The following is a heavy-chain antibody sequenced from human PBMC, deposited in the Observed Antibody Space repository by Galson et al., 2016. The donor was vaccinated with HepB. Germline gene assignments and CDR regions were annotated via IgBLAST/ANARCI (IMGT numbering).Heavy chain of an antibody. Sequence: SETLSLTCTVSDASISSGPHYWGWIRQAPGKGLEWIASMSYSGYTYYNPSLQSRVTISRDTSKAQTSLMVTSVTAADTAVYYCARGFQGGLVRGVKDWGQGTLVTVSS. CDR1: DASISSGPHY. CDR2: MSYSGYT. J-gene: IGHJ4*02. D-gene: IGHD3-10*01. CDR3: ARGFQGGLVRGVKD. V-gene: IGHV4-39*07.